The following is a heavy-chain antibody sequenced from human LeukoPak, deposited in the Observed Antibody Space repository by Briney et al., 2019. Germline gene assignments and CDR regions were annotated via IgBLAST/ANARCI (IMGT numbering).Heavy chain of an antibody. Sequence: SETLSLTCTVSGGSISSYYWSWIRQPPGKGLDWFGYIYYSGSTNYNPSLKSRVTISVDTSKNQFSLKLSSVTAADTAVYYCARYSSGWYENWFDPWGQGTLVTVSS. V-gene: IGHV4-59*01. CDR3: ARYSSGWYENWFDP. CDR1: GGSISSYY. CDR2: IYYSGST. D-gene: IGHD6-19*01. J-gene: IGHJ5*02.